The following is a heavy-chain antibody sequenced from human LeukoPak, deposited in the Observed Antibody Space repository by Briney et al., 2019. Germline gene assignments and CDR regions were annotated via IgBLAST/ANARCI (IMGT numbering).Heavy chain of an antibody. CDR1: GGSFSGYY. CDR2: INHSGST. D-gene: IGHD2-8*01. CDR3: ARGRSNGWFY. V-gene: IGHV4-34*01. Sequence: SETLSLTCAVHGGSFSGYYWSWIRQPPGKGLEWIGEINHSGSTNYNPSLKSRVTISVDTSKNQFSLKLSSVTAADTAVHYCARGRSNGWFYWGQGTLVTVSS. J-gene: IGHJ4*02.